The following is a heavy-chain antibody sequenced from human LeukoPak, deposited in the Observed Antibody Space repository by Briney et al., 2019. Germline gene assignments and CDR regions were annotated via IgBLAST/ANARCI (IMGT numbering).Heavy chain of an antibody. Sequence: SVKVSCKASGGTFSSYAISWVRQAPGQGLEWMGGIIPIFGTANYAQKFQGRVTITADESTSTAYMELSSLRSEDTAVYYCARATELLWFGELLRYFDYWGQGTLVTVSS. J-gene: IGHJ4*02. CDR2: IIPIFGTA. V-gene: IGHV1-69*13. CDR3: ARATELLWFGELLRYFDY. D-gene: IGHD3-10*01. CDR1: GGTFSSYA.